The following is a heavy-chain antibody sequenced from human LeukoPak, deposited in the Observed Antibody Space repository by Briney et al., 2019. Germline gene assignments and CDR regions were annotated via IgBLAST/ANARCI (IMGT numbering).Heavy chain of an antibody. V-gene: IGHV3-74*03. Sequence: HTGGSLRLSCAASGFAFSMYWMHWVRQGPGEGLVWVSRINPDGSSTTYADSVKGRFTISRDNAKNTLYLQMHSLRADDTAVYYCAKVHGTLTVESPFDYWGQGTLVTVSS. CDR1: GFAFSMYW. CDR3: AKVHGTLTVESPFDY. D-gene: IGHD4-23*01. CDR2: INPDGSST. J-gene: IGHJ4*02.